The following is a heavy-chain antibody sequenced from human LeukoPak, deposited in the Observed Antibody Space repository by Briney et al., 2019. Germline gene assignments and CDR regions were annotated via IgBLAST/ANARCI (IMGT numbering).Heavy chain of an antibody. J-gene: IGHJ2*01. CDR2: IQYSGRT. CDR1: GGSISIYY. V-gene: IGHV4-59*08. D-gene: IGHD1-7*01. CDR3: ARWNYYFDL. Sequence: SETLSLTCTVSGGSISIYYWSWIRQTPGKGLEWIGYIQYSGRTNYNPSLKSRVTISVGTSENQFSLSLRSVTAADTAVYYCARWNYYFDLWGRGTLVTVSS.